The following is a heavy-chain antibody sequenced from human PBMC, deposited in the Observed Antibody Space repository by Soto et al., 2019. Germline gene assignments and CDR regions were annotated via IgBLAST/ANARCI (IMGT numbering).Heavy chain of an antibody. CDR3: ARDWAAAGPIDY. CDR1: GYTFTSYG. J-gene: IGHJ4*02. V-gene: IGHV1-18*01. D-gene: IGHD6-13*01. Sequence: QVQLVQSGAEVKNPGASVKVSCKDSGYTFTSYGISWVRQGPGQGLEWMGWISAYNGNTNYAQKLQGRVTMTTDTTTSRAYTEPTSLTSEDTAVYYCARDWAAAGPIDYWCQGTQVTV. CDR2: ISAYNGNT.